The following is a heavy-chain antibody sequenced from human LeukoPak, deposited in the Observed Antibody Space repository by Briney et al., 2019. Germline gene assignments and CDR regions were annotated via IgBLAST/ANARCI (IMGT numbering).Heavy chain of an antibody. J-gene: IGHJ4*02. Sequence: GGSLRLSCAASGFTFSSYEMNWVRQAPGEGLEWVSAISGSGGSTYYADSVKGRFTISRDNSKNTLYLQMNSLRAEDTAVYYCAKDPRYRQFDYWGQGTLVTVSS. V-gene: IGHV3-23*01. D-gene: IGHD1-14*01. CDR1: GFTFSSYE. CDR3: AKDPRYRQFDY. CDR2: ISGSGGST.